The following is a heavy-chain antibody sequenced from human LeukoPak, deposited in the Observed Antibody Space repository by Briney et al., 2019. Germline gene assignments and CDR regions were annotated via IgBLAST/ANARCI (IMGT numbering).Heavy chain of an antibody. Sequence: PGGSLRLSCTASGFTFGDYAMSWVRQAPGKGLEWVGLIRSKAYGGTTEYAASVKGRFTISRDDSKSIAYLQMNSLKTEDTAVYYCTRVLGYYYDSSGTSDAFDIWGQGTMVTVSS. CDR1: GFTFGDYA. D-gene: IGHD3-22*01. CDR3: TRVLGYYYDSSGTSDAFDI. CDR2: IRSKAYGGTT. J-gene: IGHJ3*02. V-gene: IGHV3-49*04.